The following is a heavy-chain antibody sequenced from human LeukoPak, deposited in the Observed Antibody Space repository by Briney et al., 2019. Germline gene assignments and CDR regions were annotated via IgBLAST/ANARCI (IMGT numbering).Heavy chain of an antibody. CDR1: GGSISSYY. Sequence: SETLSLTCTVSGGSISSYYWSWIRQPARKGLEWIGRIYTSGSTNYNPSLKSRVTMSVDTSKNQFSLKLSSVTAADTAVYYCASTYSSSWYGAFDIWGQGTMVTVSS. V-gene: IGHV4-4*07. CDR2: IYTSGST. CDR3: ASTYSSSWYGAFDI. J-gene: IGHJ3*02. D-gene: IGHD6-13*01.